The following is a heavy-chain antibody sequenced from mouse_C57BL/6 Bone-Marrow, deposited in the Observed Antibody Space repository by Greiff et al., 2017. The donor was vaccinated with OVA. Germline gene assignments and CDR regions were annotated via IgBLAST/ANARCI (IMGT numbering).Heavy chain of an antibody. Sequence: EVQLQQSGPELVKPGASVKISCKASGYTFTDYYLNWVKQSHGKSLEWIGDINPNNGGTSYNQKFKGKATLTVDKSSSPAYMALRSLTSEDSAVYYCARWASMVTTLYYYAMDYWGQGTSVTVSS. CDR1: GYTFTDYY. J-gene: IGHJ4*01. CDR3: ARWASMVTTLYYYAMDY. CDR2: INPNNGGT. V-gene: IGHV1-26*01. D-gene: IGHD2-1*01.